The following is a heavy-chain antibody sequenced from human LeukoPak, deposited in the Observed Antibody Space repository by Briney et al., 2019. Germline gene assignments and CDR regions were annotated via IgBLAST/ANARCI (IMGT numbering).Heavy chain of an antibody. J-gene: IGHJ4*02. CDR3: AAYYDFWSGYYPY. D-gene: IGHD3-3*01. V-gene: IGHV1-69*05. CDR1: GGTFSSYA. CDR2: IIPIFGTA. Sequence: SVKVSCKASGGTFSSYAISWVRQAPGQGLEWMGGIIPIFGTANYAQKFQGRVTITTDESTSTAYMELSSLRSEDTAVYYCAAYYDFWSGYYPYWGQGTLVTVSS.